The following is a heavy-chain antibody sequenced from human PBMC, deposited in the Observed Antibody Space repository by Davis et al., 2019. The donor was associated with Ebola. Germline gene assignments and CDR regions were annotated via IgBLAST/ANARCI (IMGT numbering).Heavy chain of an antibody. CDR3: AQRLVRKGYDPFDY. CDR2: IHWDDDA. Sequence: SGPTLVKPTQTLTLTCSFSGFSLSTSGVTVGWIRQSPGKALEWLALIHWDDDARYSPSLESRLTITKDTSKTQVVLTITNMDPVDTGTYYCAQRLVRKGYDPFDYWGQGILVTVSS. D-gene: IGHD5-12*01. V-gene: IGHV2-5*02. J-gene: IGHJ4*02. CDR1: GFSLSTSGVT.